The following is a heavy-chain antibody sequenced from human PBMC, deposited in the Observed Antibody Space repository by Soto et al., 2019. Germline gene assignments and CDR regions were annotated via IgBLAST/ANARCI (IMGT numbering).Heavy chain of an antibody. CDR2: IIPMLDRT. D-gene: IGHD3-3*01. V-gene: IGHV1-69*08. Sequence: QVQLVQSGAEVKRPGSSVKVSCKSSGGSFNSFHFNWVRQAPGQGLEWMGRIIPMLDRTQYAQMFQGRVTNTADKSTSTAYMEMSGLESVDTAVYYCARGTVTLFGVVTPPDYWGQGTLVTVSS. CDR3: ARGTVTLFGVVTPPDY. J-gene: IGHJ4*02. CDR1: GGSFNSFH.